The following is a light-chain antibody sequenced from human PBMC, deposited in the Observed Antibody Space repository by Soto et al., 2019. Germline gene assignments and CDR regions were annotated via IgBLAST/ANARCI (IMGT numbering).Light chain of an antibody. CDR3: QQYGSTPYT. V-gene: IGKV3-20*01. J-gene: IGKJ2*01. CDR1: QSVSRSY. CDR2: IAS. Sequence: EVALTQSPGTLSLSPGERATLSCWASQSVSRSYLAWYQQKPGQAPRLLIYIASSRATGIPDRFSGSGSGTDFTLTISRLEPEDFAMYYCQQYGSTPYTFGQGTKLEIK.